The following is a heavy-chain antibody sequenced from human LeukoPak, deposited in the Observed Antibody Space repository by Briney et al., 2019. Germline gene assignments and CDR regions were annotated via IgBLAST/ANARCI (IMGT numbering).Heavy chain of an antibody. Sequence: GGSLRLSCAASGFTFNNYWMHWVRQAPGKGLVWVSHINSDGSSTTYADSVKGRFTISRDNAKNTLYLQMNSLRAEDTAVYYCARVHVYVSGAFDYWGQGTLVTVSS. D-gene: IGHD5-12*01. CDR1: GFTFNNYW. V-gene: IGHV3-74*03. CDR2: INSDGSST. J-gene: IGHJ4*02. CDR3: ARVHVYVSGAFDY.